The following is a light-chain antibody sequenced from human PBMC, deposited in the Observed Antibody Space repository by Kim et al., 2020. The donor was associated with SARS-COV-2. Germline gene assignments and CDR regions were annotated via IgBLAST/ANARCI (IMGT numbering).Light chain of an antibody. V-gene: IGKV2-30*02. CDR3: MQGTHWPPT. CDR2: RVS. CDR1: QSLVHSDGNTY. Sequence: DVVMTQSPLSLPVTLGQPASISCRSSQSLVHSDGNTYLNWFQQRPGQSPRRLFYRVSNRDSGVPDRFSGSGSGTDFTLKISRVEAEDVGVYYCMQGTHWPPTFGQGTKVDIK. J-gene: IGKJ1*01.